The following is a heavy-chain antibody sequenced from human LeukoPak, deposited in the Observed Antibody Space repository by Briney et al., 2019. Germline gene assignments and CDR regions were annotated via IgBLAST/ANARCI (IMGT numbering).Heavy chain of an antibody. V-gene: IGHV4-59*01. J-gene: IGHJ4*02. CDR3: ARQTGSGLFILP. CDR1: GGPISSYY. CDR2: IYYSGST. Sequence: PSETLSLTCTVSGGPISSYYWSWIRQPPGKGLEWIGYIYYSGSTNYNPSLKSRVTISVDTSKNQFSLKLSSVTAADTAVYYCARQTGSGLFILPGGQGTLVTVSS. D-gene: IGHD3/OR15-3a*01.